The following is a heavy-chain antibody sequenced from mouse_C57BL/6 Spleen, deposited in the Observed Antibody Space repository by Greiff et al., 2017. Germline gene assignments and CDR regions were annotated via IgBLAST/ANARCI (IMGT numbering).Heavy chain of an antibody. CDR3: ARHHSNGLDWYFDV. Sequence: QVQLQQSGPELVKPGASVKLSCKASGYTFTEYTIHWVKQRSGTGLEWIGWFYPGSGGILYNEKFKGKATLTADKSSSTVDMELSRLTSEDSVVYYCARHHSNGLDWYFDVWGTGTTVTVSS. J-gene: IGHJ1*03. D-gene: IGHD2-5*01. CDR1: GYTFTEYT. V-gene: IGHV1-62-2*01. CDR2: FYPGSGGI.